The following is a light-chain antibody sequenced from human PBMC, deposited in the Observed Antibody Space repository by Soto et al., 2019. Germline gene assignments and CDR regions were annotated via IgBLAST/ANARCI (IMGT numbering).Light chain of an antibody. Sequence: EIVMKMSPPTLSVSPREIATHSIRASQSIGSNLDWYQQKPGQAPRLLIYGASSRATGIPDRFSGSGSGTDFTLTISRLEPEDFAVYYCQHYGSTPPTFGQGTKVDIK. CDR1: QSIGSN. V-gene: IGKV3-20*01. J-gene: IGKJ1*01. CDR3: QHYGSTPPT. CDR2: GAS.